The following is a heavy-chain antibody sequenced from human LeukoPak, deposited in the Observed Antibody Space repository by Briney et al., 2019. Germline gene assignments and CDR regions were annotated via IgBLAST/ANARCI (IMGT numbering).Heavy chain of an antibody. D-gene: IGHD3-22*01. Sequence: SDTLPLPCTVSGGSISSYYWSWIGQPPGKGLEWIGRLYPSGSTNHNPSLKRRVTLSVDTSKNQFSLELSSVPAADTAVYCCASGTSYDSSGYYDPCDYWGQGTLLSVSS. V-gene: IGHV4-4*07. CDR2: LYPSGST. CDR1: GGSISSYY. CDR3: ASGTSYDSSGYYDPCDY. J-gene: IGHJ4*02.